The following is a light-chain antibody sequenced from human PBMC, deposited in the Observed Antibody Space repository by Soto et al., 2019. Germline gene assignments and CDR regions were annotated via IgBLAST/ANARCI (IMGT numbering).Light chain of an antibody. CDR1: QSVATFY. CDR3: QQYASSPWT. Sequence: THSPAAKSVARRDRGTLSCRPSQSVATFYLAWFQQKCGQAPRLLIWGASIRATDLPDRFSGGGSGTDFTLAIGRLEAEDFAVYFCQQYASSPWTFGQGTKVDIK. CDR2: GAS. V-gene: IGKV3-20*01. J-gene: IGKJ1*01.